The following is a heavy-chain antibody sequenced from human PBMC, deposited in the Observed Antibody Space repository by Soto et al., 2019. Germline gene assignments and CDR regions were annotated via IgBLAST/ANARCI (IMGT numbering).Heavy chain of an antibody. V-gene: IGHV3-74*01. Sequence: EVQLVESGGGLVRPGGSLRLSCAASGFTFSYYWMHWVRQAPGKGLVWVSRIHSDGSSTTYADFVKGRFIISIDNARNTVDLQMNSVRVEDTAVYYCARVDRGAFDLWGQGTVVTVSS. CDR3: ARVDRGAFDL. CDR2: IHSDGSST. CDR1: GFTFSYYW. J-gene: IGHJ3*01. D-gene: IGHD1-26*01.